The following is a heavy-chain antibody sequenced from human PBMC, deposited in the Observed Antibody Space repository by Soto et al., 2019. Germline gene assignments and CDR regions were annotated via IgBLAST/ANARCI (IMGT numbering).Heavy chain of an antibody. V-gene: IGHV3-74*01. CDR1: GFTLSWYW. D-gene: IGHD2-2*01. Sequence: EVQLVESGGGLVQPGGSLRLSCAASGFTLSWYWMHWVRQSPGKGLVWVSRIHSDGTTTTYADSVRGRFTISRDNARTTLYLQMNSLRDEDTAVYYCARVAVFCSGTSCELSGMDVWGQGTTVTVSS. CDR2: IHSDGTTT. J-gene: IGHJ6*02. CDR3: ARVAVFCSGTSCELSGMDV.